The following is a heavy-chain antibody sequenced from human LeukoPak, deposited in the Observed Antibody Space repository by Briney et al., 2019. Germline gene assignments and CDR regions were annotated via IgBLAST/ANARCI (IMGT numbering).Heavy chain of an antibody. V-gene: IGHV3-30*02. J-gene: IGHJ4*01. D-gene: IGHD1-26*01. CDR3: AKGGARLHLYYFDY. Sequence: PGGSLRLSCAASGFTFSSYDMHWVRQAPGKGLEWVSFKRYDGSNDYYADSVKGRFTISRDISENTLYLQMNSLRPDDTAVYYCAKGGARLHLYYFDYWGHGTLVTVSS. CDR2: KRYDGSND. CDR1: GFTFSSYD.